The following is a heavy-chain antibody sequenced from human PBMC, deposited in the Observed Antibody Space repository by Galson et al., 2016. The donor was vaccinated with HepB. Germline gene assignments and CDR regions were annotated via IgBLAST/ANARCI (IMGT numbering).Heavy chain of an antibody. V-gene: IGHV4-4*02. D-gene: IGHD5-12*01. CDR3: AAYSGDDYDAFDI. CDR1: GGSISSNTW. CDR2: IYHTGTT. J-gene: IGHJ3*02. Sequence: SETLSLTCVVSGGSISSNTWWSWLRQPPGKGLEWIGEIYHTGTTNYNPSLESRVTISLDKSKNQFSLKVTSVTAADTAVYYCAAYSGDDYDAFDIWGQGALVTVSS.